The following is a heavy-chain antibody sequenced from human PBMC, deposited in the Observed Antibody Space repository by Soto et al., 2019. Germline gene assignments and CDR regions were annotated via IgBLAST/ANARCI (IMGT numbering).Heavy chain of an antibody. V-gene: IGHV4-59*01. Sequence: QVQLQESGPGLVKPSETLSLTCTVSGGSISSYYWSWIRQPPGKGLEWIGYSYYSGSTNYNPSLKSRVTISVDTSKNQFSLKLSSVTAADTAVYYCARERSSSWPMDYYYYGMDVWGQGTTVTVSS. CDR2: SYYSGST. D-gene: IGHD6-13*01. CDR1: GGSISSYY. CDR3: ARERSSSWPMDYYYYGMDV. J-gene: IGHJ6*02.